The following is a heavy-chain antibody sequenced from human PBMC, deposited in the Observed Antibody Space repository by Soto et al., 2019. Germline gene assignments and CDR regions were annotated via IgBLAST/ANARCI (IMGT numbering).Heavy chain of an antibody. CDR3: ARRGYTIFGVVTRTGDYYYGMDV. D-gene: IGHD3-3*01. J-gene: IGHJ6*02. CDR2: IYPGDSDT. Sequence: GEPLKISCKGSGYSFTSYWIGWVRQMPGKGLEWMGIIYPGDSDTRYSPSFQGQVTISADKSISTAYLQWSSLKASDTAMYYCARRGYTIFGVVTRTGDYYYGMDVWGQGTTVTVSS. V-gene: IGHV5-51*01. CDR1: GYSFTSYW.